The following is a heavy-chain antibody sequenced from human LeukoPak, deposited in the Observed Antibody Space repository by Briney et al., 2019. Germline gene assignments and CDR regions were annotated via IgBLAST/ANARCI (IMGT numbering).Heavy chain of an antibody. D-gene: IGHD1-26*01. CDR3: AKATSGSYHRGFFDY. V-gene: IGHV3-9*03. CDR1: GFTFDDYA. J-gene: IGHJ4*02. Sequence: GGSLRLSCAASGFTFDDYAMHWVRQAPGKGLEGVSGISWNSGSIVYADSVKGRFTISRDNAKNSLYLQMNSLRAEDMALYYCAKATSGSYHRGFFDYWGQGTLVTVSS. CDR2: ISWNSGSI.